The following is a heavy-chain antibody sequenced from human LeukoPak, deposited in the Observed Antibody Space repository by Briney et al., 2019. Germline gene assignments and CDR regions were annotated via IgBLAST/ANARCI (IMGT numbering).Heavy chain of an antibody. Sequence: GGSLRLSCEASGFTFSSYALHWVRQAPGKGLEFVSAITGSGDSTYYANSVKGRFTISRDNSKNTLYLQMGSLRAGDTAVYYCIRESNYYDSSTSPGYFDLWGRGTLVTVSS. J-gene: IGHJ2*01. D-gene: IGHD3-22*01. CDR2: ITGSGDST. CDR1: GFTFSSYA. CDR3: IRESNYYDSSTSPGYFDL. V-gene: IGHV3-64*01.